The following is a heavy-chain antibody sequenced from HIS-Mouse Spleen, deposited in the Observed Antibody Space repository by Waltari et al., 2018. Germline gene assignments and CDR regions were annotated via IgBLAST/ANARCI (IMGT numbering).Heavy chain of an antibody. Sequence: QVQLQPWGAGLLKPSEPLSLTCAVYGGSFRGYYWSWIRQPPGKGLEWIGEINHSGSTNYNPSLKSRVTISVDTSKNQFSLKLSSVTAADTAVYYCARAVDIVATIDAFDIWGQGTMVTVSS. CDR1: GGSFRGYY. CDR2: INHSGST. V-gene: IGHV4-34*01. CDR3: ARAVDIVATIDAFDI. J-gene: IGHJ3*02. D-gene: IGHD5-12*01.